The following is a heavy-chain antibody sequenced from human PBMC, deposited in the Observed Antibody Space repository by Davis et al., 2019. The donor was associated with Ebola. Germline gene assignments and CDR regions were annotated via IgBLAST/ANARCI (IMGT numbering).Heavy chain of an antibody. J-gene: IGHJ4*02. V-gene: IGHV3-11*04. Sequence: PGGSLRLSCAASGFTFSDYYMTWIRQAPGKGLEWVSYISSSGSTIYYADSVKGRFTISRDNARNSLFLQMNSLRAEDTAVYYCVRPRYSSGWGFYFDYWGQGTLVTVSS. CDR2: ISSSGSTI. CDR1: GFTFSDYY. CDR3: VRPRYSSGWGFYFDY. D-gene: IGHD6-19*01.